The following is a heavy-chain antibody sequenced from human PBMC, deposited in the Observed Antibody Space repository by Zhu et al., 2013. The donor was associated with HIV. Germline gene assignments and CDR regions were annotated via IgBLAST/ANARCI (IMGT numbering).Heavy chain of an antibody. J-gene: IGHJ4*02. Sequence: QVQLVQSGAEVKKPGSSVKVSCKASGGTFSSYAISWVRQAPGQGLEWMGGIDPLSLVQQTTHQKFQGRVTITADESTSTAYMELSSLRSEDTAVYYCASFRYGDYLSYFDYWGQGTLVTVSS. CDR2: IDPLSLVQ. D-gene: IGHD4-17*01. V-gene: IGHV1-69*01. CDR1: GGTFSSYA. CDR3: ASFRYGDYLSYFDY.